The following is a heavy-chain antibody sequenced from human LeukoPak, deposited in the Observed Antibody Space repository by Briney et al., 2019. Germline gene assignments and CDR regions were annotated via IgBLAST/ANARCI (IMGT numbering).Heavy chain of an antibody. D-gene: IGHD1-1*01. J-gene: IGHJ4*02. CDR1: GSIFTNYW. CDR2: IDSDGSTT. CDR3: ARDLGAWN. V-gene: IGHV3-74*01. Sequence: GGSLRLSCVVSGSIFTNYWMHWVRQAPGKGLVWVSRIDSDGSTTSYADSAQGRFTMSRDNAKNTIYLQMNSLRAEDTAVYYCARDLGAWNWGQGTLVTVSS.